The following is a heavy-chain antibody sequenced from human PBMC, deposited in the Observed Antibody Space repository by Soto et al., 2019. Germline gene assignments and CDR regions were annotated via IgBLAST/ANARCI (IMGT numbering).Heavy chain of an antibody. Sequence: ETLSLTCTVSGGSISSSSYYWGWIRQPPGKGLEWIGSIYYSGSTYYNPSLKSRVTISVDTSKNQFSLKLSSVTAADTAVYYCARHPNEYDFWSVRDYYYYGMDVWGQGTTVTVSS. D-gene: IGHD3-3*01. CDR2: IYYSGST. CDR3: ARHPNEYDFWSVRDYYYYGMDV. V-gene: IGHV4-39*01. CDR1: GGSISSSSYY. J-gene: IGHJ6*02.